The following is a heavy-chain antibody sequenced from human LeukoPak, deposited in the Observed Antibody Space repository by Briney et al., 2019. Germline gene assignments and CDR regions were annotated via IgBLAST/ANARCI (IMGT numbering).Heavy chain of an antibody. D-gene: IGHD3-22*01. CDR2: INHSGST. Sequence: KASETLSLTCAVYGGSFSGYYWSWIRQPPGKGLEWIGEINHSGSTNYNPSLKSRVTISVDTSKNQFSLKLSSVTAADTAVYYCARVPYDSSGYFPGFDYWGQGTLVTVSS. V-gene: IGHV4-34*01. J-gene: IGHJ4*02. CDR3: ARVPYDSSGYFPGFDY. CDR1: GGSFSGYY.